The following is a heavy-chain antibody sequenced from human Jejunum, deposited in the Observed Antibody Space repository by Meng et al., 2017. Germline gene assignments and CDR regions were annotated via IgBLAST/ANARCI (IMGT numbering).Heavy chain of an antibody. V-gene: IGHV4-4*02. CDR1: GGSIESNNW. D-gene: IGHD3-10*02. J-gene: IGHJ2*01. Sequence: QGKLQGSGPGSVKPSETLSLTCAVSGGSIESNNWWTWIRQPPGQGLEWIGEVYHSGSTHYNPSLQSRVTISIDNSKNRFSLSLNSVTAAGTAIYYCARADYVRYFDLWGRGTLVTVSS. CDR3: ARADYVRYFDL. CDR2: VYHSGST.